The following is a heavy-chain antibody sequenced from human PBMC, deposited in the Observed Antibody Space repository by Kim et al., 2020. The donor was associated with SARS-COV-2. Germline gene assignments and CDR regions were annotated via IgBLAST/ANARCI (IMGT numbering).Heavy chain of an antibody. V-gene: IGHV5-10-1*01. CDR2: IDPSDSYT. CDR1: GYSFTSYW. J-gene: IGHJ4*02. Sequence: GESLKISCKGSGYSFTSYWISWVRQMPGKGLEWMGRIDPSDSYTNYSPSFQGHVTISADKSISTAYLQWSSLKASDTAMYYCARLRYSYGYGNKYYFDYWGQGTLVTVSS. D-gene: IGHD5-18*01. CDR3: ARLRYSYGYGNKYYFDY.